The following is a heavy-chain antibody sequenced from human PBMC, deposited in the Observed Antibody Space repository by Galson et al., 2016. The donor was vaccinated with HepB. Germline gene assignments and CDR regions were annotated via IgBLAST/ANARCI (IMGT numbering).Heavy chain of an antibody. CDR2: ISSSSSTI. Sequence: SLRLSCAASGFTFSSYSMNWVRQAPGTGLEWVSYISSSSSTIYYADSVKGRFTISRDNAKNSLYLQMNSLRAEDTAVYSCAREGAIFGVVTNWFDPWGQGTLVTVSS. V-gene: IGHV3-48*01. J-gene: IGHJ5*02. CDR3: AREGAIFGVVTNWFDP. D-gene: IGHD3-3*01. CDR1: GFTFSSYS.